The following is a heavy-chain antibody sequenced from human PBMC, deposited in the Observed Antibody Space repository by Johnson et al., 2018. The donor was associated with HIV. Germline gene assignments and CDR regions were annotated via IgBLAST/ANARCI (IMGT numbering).Heavy chain of an antibody. CDR1: GFTFSKYG. V-gene: IGHV3-48*04. Sequence: VQLVESGGGVVQPGGSLRLSCAASGFTFSKYGMHWVRQAPGKGLEWVSYITPSGTTIYNADSVKGRFTISRDNAKKSLYLQMTSLRAEDTAMYYCAKRRVAGDDAFDVWGQGTMVIVSS. CDR3: AKRRVAGDDAFDV. CDR2: ITPSGTTI. J-gene: IGHJ3*01. D-gene: IGHD6-19*01.